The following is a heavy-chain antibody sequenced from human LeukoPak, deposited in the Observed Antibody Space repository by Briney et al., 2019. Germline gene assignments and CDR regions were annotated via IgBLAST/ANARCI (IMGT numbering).Heavy chain of an antibody. CDR1: GGTFSSYA. CDR2: IIPILGIA. V-gene: IGHV1-69*04. D-gene: IGHD6-19*01. Sequence: ASAKVSCKASGGTFSSYAISWVRQAPGQGLEWMGRIIPILGIANYAQKFQGRVTITADKSTSTAYMELSSLRSEDTAVYYCARFPTWDVAVAGEFDYWGQGTLVTVSS. J-gene: IGHJ4*02. CDR3: ARFPTWDVAVAGEFDY.